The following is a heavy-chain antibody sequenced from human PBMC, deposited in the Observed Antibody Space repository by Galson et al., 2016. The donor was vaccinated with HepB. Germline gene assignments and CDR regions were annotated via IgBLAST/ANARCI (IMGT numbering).Heavy chain of an antibody. Sequence: SLRLSCAASGFTFSTYSMNWVRQAPGKGLEWVSYIGSGSTTIYYADSVKGRFTISRDNSKNTLSLQMNSLRAEDTAVYYCAKDRDSNWYEKYFQHWGQGTLVTVSS. D-gene: IGHD6-13*01. CDR1: GFTFSTYS. CDR3: AKDRDSNWYEKYFQH. V-gene: IGHV3-48*01. J-gene: IGHJ1*01. CDR2: IGSGSTTI.